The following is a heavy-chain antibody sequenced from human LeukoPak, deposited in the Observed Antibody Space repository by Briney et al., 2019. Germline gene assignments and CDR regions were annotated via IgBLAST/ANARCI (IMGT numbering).Heavy chain of an antibody. Sequence: PGGSLRLSCAASGFTFSSYEMNWVRQAPGKGPEWVSYIPSSGSPIYYADSVEGRFTISRDNAKNSLYLQMNSLRAEDTALYYCTRAVSGKSLDFWGQGTLVTVSS. V-gene: IGHV3-48*03. D-gene: IGHD6-19*01. CDR1: GFTFSSYE. CDR2: IPSSGSPI. CDR3: TRAVSGKSLDF. J-gene: IGHJ4*02.